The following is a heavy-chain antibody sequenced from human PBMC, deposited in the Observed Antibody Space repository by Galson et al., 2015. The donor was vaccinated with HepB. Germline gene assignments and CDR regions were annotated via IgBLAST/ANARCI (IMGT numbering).Heavy chain of an antibody. D-gene: IGHD2-2*01. J-gene: IGHJ6*03. V-gene: IGHV1-8*01. Sequence: SVKVSCKASGYTFTSYDINWVRQATGQGLEWMGWMNPNSGNTGYAQKFQGRVTMTRNTSISTAYMELSSLRSEDTAVYYCARVSRCSSTSCYPYYYYYMDVWGKGTTVTVSS. CDR1: GYTFTSYD. CDR2: MNPNSGNT. CDR3: ARVSRCSSTSCYPYYYYYMDV.